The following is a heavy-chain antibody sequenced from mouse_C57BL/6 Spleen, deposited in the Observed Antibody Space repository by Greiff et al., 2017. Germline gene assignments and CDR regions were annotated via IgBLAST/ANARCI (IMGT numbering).Heavy chain of an antibody. J-gene: IGHJ4*01. CDR1: GYTFTSYW. V-gene: IGHV1-72*01. Sequence: VKLQQPGAELVKPGASVKLSCKASGYTFTSYWMHWVKQRPGRGLEWIGRIDPNSGGTKYNEKFKSKATLTVDKPSSTAYMQLSSLTSEDSAVXYCSRWAIYYYGSSEGAMDYWGQGTSVTVSS. CDR3: SRWAIYYYGSSEGAMDY. D-gene: IGHD1-1*01. CDR2: IDPNSGGT.